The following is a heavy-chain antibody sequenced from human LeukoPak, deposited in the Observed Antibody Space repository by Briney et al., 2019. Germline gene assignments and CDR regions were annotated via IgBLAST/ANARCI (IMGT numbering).Heavy chain of an antibody. V-gene: IGHV3-23*01. D-gene: IGHD5-18*01. CDR2: IFGSGGSP. CDR3: GKTTVGYSSGQKPAWPVDY. Sequence: QPGGSLRLSCGASGFTFGSHAMYWVRQAPGKGLEWVAGIFGSGGSPHYADPVKGRFTISRDNSRNTVYLQINSLRAEDTAVYYCGKTTVGYSSGQKPAWPVDYWGQGTLVTVSS. J-gene: IGHJ4*02. CDR1: GFTFGSHA.